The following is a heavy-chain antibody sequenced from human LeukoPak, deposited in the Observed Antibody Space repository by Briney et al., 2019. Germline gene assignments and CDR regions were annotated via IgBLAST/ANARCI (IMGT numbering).Heavy chain of an antibody. J-gene: IGHJ4*02. CDR2: ITSGVGIT. V-gene: IGHV3-23*01. D-gene: IGHD3-10*01. CDR3: AKGDYYDFDY. Sequence: GGSLRLSCAASGFTFSNYGMNWVRQAPGKGLEWVSIITSGVGITYYADSVKGRFTISRDNSKNTLYLQMNSLRAEDTAVYYCAKGDYYDFDYWGQGTLVTVS. CDR1: GFTFSNYG.